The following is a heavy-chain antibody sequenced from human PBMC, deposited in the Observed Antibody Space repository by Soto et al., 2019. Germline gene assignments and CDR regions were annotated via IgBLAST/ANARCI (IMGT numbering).Heavy chain of an antibody. CDR2: INPSSGGT. V-gene: IGHV1-46*01. Sequence: GASVKVSCKASGYTFTGYYMHWVRQAPGQGLEWMGLINPSSGGTSYAQKFQGRVTMTRDTSMSTVYMELSSLRSEDTAVYYCARASRAAVDYWGQGTLVTVSS. CDR3: ARASRAAVDY. J-gene: IGHJ4*02. D-gene: IGHD6-13*01. CDR1: GYTFTGYY.